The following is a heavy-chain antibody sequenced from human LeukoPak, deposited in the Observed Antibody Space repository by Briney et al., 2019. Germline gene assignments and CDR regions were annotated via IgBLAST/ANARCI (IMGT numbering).Heavy chain of an antibody. V-gene: IGHV1-46*01. CDR3: AVGYYGSGSYQPPRFFDY. CDR2: INPSGGST. D-gene: IGHD3-10*01. Sequence: ASVTVSCKASGYTFTSYYMHWVRQAPGQGLEWMGIINPSGGSTSYAQKFQGRVTMTRDTSTSTVYMELSSLRSEDTAVYYCAVGYYGSGSYQPPRFFDYWGQGTLVTVSS. CDR1: GYTFTSYY. J-gene: IGHJ4*02.